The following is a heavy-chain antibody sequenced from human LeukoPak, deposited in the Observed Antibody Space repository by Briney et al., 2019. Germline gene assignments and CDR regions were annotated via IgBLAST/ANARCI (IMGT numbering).Heavy chain of an antibody. J-gene: IGHJ6*02. CDR2: MNPNSGNT. Sequence: ASVKVSCKASGYTFTSYDINWVRQATGQGLEWMGWMNPNSGNTGYAQKFQGRVTMTRNTSISTAYMELSSLRSEDTAVYYCARPGSSGILTGYYHNYYYYGMDVWGQGTTVTVSS. D-gene: IGHD3-9*01. CDR3: ARPGSSGILTGYYHNYYYYGMDV. V-gene: IGHV1-8*01. CDR1: GYTFTSYD.